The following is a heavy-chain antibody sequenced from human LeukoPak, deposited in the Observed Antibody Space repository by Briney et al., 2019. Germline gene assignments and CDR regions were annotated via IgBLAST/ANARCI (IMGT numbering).Heavy chain of an antibody. V-gene: IGHV4-4*07. D-gene: IGHD3-22*01. J-gene: IGHJ2*01. CDR1: GGSISSYY. CDR2: IYTSGST. Sequence: SETLSLTCTFSGGSISSYYWSWIRQPAVKGLEWIGRIYTSGSTNYNPSLRSRVTMSVDTSKNQFSLKLSSVTAADTAVYYCARDRYYYDSSGYRYFDLWGRGTLVTVSS. CDR3: ARDRYYYDSSGYRYFDL.